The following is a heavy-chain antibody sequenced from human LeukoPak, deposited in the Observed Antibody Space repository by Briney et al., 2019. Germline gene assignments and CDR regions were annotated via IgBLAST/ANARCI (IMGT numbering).Heavy chain of an antibody. D-gene: IGHD4-17*01. J-gene: IGHJ4*02. CDR2: ISAYNGNT. Sequence: ASVKVSCKASGYTFTSYGISWVRQAPGQGLEWMGWISAYNGNTNYALKFQGRVTMTTDTSTNTAYMELGSLRSDDTALYYCARAPETTVTTTFDCWGQGTLVTVSS. CDR1: GYTFTSYG. CDR3: ARAPETTVTTTFDC. V-gene: IGHV1-18*01.